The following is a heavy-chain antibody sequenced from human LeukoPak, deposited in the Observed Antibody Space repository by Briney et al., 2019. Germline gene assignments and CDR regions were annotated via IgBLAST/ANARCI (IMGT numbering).Heavy chain of an antibody. V-gene: IGHV3-72*01. CDR2: TRNKANSYTT. Sequence: GGSLRLSCAASGFTFSDHYMDWVRQAPGKGLEWVGRTRNKANSYTTEYAASVKGRFTISRDDSKNSLYLQMNSLKTEDTAVYYCAREGCSGGSCYSKGNWFDPWGQGTLVTVSS. J-gene: IGHJ5*02. D-gene: IGHD2-15*01. CDR1: GFTFSDHY. CDR3: AREGCSGGSCYSKGNWFDP.